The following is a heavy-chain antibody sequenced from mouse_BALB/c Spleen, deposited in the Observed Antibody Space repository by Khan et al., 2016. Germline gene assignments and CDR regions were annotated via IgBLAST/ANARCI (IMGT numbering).Heavy chain of an antibody. V-gene: IGHV1S81*02. CDR3: ARPYYYGSSYFDG. CDR1: GYTFTSYW. Sequence: QVQLQQSGAELVKPGASVKLSCKASGYTFTSYWMHWVKQRPGQGLEWIGEILPSNGRTNYNEKFKSKATLTVDISSTTAYMQLSSLTSEDAAVYDCARPYYYGSSYFDGWGAGTTVTVSP. J-gene: IGHJ1*01. D-gene: IGHD1-1*01. CDR2: ILPSNGRT.